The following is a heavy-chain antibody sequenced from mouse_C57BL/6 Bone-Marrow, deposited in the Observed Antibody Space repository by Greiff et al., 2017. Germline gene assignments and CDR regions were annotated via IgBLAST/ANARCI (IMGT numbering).Heavy chain of an antibody. CDR1: GYTFTSYW. D-gene: IGHD3-2*02. J-gene: IGHJ2*01. CDR3: ARETAQVYFDY. CDR2: IDPSDSYT. V-gene: IGHV1-69*01. Sequence: QVQLQQPGAELVMPGASVKLSCKASGYTFTSYWMHWVKQRPGQGLEWIGEIDPSDSYTNYNQKFKGKSTLTVDKSSSTAYMQLSSLTSEDSAVYYCARETAQVYFDYGGQGTTLTVSA.